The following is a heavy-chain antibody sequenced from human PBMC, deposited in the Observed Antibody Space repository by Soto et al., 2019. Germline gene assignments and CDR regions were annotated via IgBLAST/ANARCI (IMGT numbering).Heavy chain of an antibody. CDR1: GGSISSYY. J-gene: IGHJ6*03. V-gene: IGHV4-59*08. CDR2: IYYSGST. D-gene: IGHD6-6*01. CDR3: ARGDYSSSSRPEGDYYYYYYMDV. Sequence: SETLSLTCTVSGGSISSYYWSWIRQPPGKGLEWIGYIYYSGSTNYNPSLKSRVTISVDTSKNQFSLKLSSVTAADTAVYYCARGDYSSSSRPEGDYYYYYYMDVWGKGTTVTVSS.